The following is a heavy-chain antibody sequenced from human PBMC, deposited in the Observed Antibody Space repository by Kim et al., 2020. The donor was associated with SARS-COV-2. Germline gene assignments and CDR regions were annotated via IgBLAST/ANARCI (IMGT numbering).Heavy chain of an antibody. D-gene: IGHD3-16*01. J-gene: IGHJ4*02. CDR3: AECRGWDGYRRKYYFES. CDR1: GSSVTTYY. V-gene: IGHV4-59*02. CDR2: MYYTVSS. Sequence: SETLSLTCGVSGSSVTTYYCTWIRQSPGKGLEWIGHMYYTVSSTYNCSLKSRVSISVDTSKNQVSLELASVTAADTAVYYCAECRGWDGYRRKYYFESWGQGVRVTVSS.